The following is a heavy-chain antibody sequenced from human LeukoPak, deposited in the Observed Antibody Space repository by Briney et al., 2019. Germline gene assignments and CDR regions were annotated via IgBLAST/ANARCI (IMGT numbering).Heavy chain of an antibody. CDR2: INPSGGST. Sequence: ASVKVSCKASGYTFTSYYMHWVRQAPGQGLEWMGIINPSGGSTSYAQKFQGRVTMTRDMPTSTVYMELSSLRSEDTAVYYCATQLERPLGNYYYMDVWGKGTTVTVSS. V-gene: IGHV1-46*01. CDR3: ATQLERPLGNYYYMDV. J-gene: IGHJ6*03. CDR1: GYTFTSYY. D-gene: IGHD1-1*01.